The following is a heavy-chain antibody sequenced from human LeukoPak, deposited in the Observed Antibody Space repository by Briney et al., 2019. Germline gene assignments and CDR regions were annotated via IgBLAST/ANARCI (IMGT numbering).Heavy chain of an antibody. Sequence: GGSLRLSCAASGFTFSSYWMHWVRQAPGKGLEWVSYISSSGSTIYYADSVKGRFTISRDNAKNSLYLQMDSLRAEDTAVYYCAELGITMIGGVWGNGTTVTISS. CDR2: ISSSGSTI. D-gene: IGHD3-10*02. CDR3: AELGITMIGGV. J-gene: IGHJ6*04. CDR1: GFTFSSYW. V-gene: IGHV3-48*04.